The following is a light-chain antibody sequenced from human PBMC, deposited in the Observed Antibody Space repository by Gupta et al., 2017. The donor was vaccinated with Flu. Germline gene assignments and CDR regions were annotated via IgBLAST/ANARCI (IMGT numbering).Light chain of an antibody. V-gene: IGKV3-20*01. Sequence: EIVLTQSPGTLSLSPGEGATLACRASESISRDLAWYQQKPVQAPRLLFYSASSRFTGIPDRFSDSGSGTEFTLTMSGLEPEHFALYYCQYQSGSPSTFG. CDR3: QYQSGSPST. CDR2: SAS. J-gene: IGKJ3*01. CDR1: ESISRD.